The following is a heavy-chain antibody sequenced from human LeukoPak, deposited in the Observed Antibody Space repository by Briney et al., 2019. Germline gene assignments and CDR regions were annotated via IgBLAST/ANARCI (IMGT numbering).Heavy chain of an antibody. CDR2: ISSSSSYT. V-gene: IGHV3-11*06. J-gene: IGHJ4*02. CDR3: ARGGRGNSNFDY. D-gene: IGHD4-23*01. CDR1: GFTFSDYY. Sequence: GGSLRLSCAASGFTFSDYYMSWIRQAPGKGLEWVSYISSSSSYTNYADSVKGRFTISRDNAKNSLYLQMNSLRAEGTAVYYCARGGRGNSNFDYWGQGTLVTVSS.